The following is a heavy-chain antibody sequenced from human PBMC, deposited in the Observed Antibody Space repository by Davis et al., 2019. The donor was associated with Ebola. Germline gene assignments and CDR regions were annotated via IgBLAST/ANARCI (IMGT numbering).Heavy chain of an antibody. V-gene: IGHV3-73*01. CDR3: ARAYSSGWPSVDY. CDR1: GFTFSGSA. J-gene: IGHJ4*02. Sequence: GGSLRLSFAASGFTFSGSAMHWVRQASGKGLEWVGRIRSKANSYATAYAASVKGRFTISRDDSKNTAYLQMNSLKTEDTAVYYCARAYSSGWPSVDYWGQGTLVTVSS. D-gene: IGHD6-19*01. CDR2: IRSKANSYAT.